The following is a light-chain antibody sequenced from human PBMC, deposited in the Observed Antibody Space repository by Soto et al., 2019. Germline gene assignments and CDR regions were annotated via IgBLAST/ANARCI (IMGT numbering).Light chain of an antibody. J-gene: IGKJ2*01. CDR2: GAS. CDR1: QSVRDN. V-gene: IGKV3-15*01. Sequence: EIVMTHSPATLSVSPGERATLSCRASQSVRDNLAWYQQKPGQAPRLLIYGASTRATGIPARFSGSGSGTEFTLTINSLQSEDFALCFCQQSNNWPYTFGQGTKLEIK. CDR3: QQSNNWPYT.